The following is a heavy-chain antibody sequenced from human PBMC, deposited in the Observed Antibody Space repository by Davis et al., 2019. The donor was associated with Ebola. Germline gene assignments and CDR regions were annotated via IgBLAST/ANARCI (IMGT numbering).Heavy chain of an antibody. D-gene: IGHD3-3*01. CDR2: IYPGDSDT. Sequence: GESLKISCKGSGYSFISYWIGWVRQMPGKGLEWMGIIYPGDSDTRYSPSFQGQVTISADKSTSTAYLQWTSLKASDTATYYCARQGNSGYYTASVAWGQGTLVTVSS. V-gene: IGHV5-51*01. J-gene: IGHJ5*02. CDR1: GYSFISYW. CDR3: ARQGNSGYYTASVA.